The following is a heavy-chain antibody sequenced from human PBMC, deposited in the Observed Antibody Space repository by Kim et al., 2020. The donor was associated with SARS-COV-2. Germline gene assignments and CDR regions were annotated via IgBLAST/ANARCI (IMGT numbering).Heavy chain of an antibody. V-gene: IGHV1-46*01. J-gene: IGHJ5*02. D-gene: IGHD4-17*01. CDR3: AREFLVSTVVNWFDP. Sequence: QKFQGRVTMTRDTSTSTVYMELSSLRSEDTAVYYCAREFLVSTVVNWFDPWGQGTLVTVSS.